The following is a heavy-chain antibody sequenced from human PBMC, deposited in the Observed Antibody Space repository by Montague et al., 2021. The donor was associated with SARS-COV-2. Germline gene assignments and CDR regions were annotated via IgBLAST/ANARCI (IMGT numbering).Heavy chain of an antibody. J-gene: IGHJ2*01. CDR3: ARWRGSNSYSYFDL. D-gene: IGHD6-13*01. V-gene: IGHV4-34*01. CDR2: INHSGSS. Sequence: SETLSLTCAVYGASLSSYYWSWIRQPPGKGLEWIAEINHSGSSNYNPSLKSRVTISIDTSKNHVSLKVRSLAAADTAVYYCARWRGSNSYSYFDLWGRGSMVTVSS. CDR1: GASLSSYY.